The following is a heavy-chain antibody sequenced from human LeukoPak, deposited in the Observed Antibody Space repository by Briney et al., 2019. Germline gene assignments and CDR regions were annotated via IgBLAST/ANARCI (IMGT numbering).Heavy chain of an antibody. J-gene: IGHJ3*02. D-gene: IGHD3-22*01. V-gene: IGHV1-69*06. CDR1: GGTFSSYA. CDR2: IIPIFGTA. CDR3: AREVEVVRDNTYAFDI. Sequence: SVKVSCKASGGTFSSYAISWVRQAPGQGLEWMGGIIPIFGTANYAQKFQGRVTITADKSTSTAYMELSSLRSEDTAVYYCAREVEVVRDNTYAFDIWGQGTMVTVSS.